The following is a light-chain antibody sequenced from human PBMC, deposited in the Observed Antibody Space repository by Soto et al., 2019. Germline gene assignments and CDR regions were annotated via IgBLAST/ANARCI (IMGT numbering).Light chain of an antibody. CDR3: QSYDNSLGVCYV. CDR2: GNR. J-gene: IGLJ1*01. CDR1: NSNLGAGYD. V-gene: IGLV1-40*01. Sequence: QSVLTQPPSVSGAPGQRVTISCTGNNSNLGAGYDVHWYQQLPGAAPKLVIFGNRNRPSGVPERFSGSKSGTSASLAITGLQAEDEADYYCQSYDNSLGVCYVFGTGTKVTVL.